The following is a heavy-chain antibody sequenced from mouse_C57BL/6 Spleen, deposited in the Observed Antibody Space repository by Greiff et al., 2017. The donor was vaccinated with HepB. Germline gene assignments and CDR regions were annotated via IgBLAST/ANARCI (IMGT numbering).Heavy chain of an antibody. D-gene: IGHD4-1*01. CDR2: INPNNGGT. CDR1: GYTFTDYN. V-gene: IGHV1-18*01. J-gene: IGHJ2*01. Sequence: VQLQQSGPELVKPGASVKIPCKASGYTFTDYNMDWVKQSHGKSLEWIGDINPNNGGTIYNQKFKGKATLTVDKSSSTAYMELRSLTSEDTAVYYCAREGTLGRYYFDYWGQGTTLTVSS. CDR3: AREGTLGRYYFDY.